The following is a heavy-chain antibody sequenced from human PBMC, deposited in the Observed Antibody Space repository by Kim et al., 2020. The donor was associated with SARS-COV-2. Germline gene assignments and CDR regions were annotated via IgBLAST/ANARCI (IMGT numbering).Heavy chain of an antibody. CDR1: GFTFGSYG. J-gene: IGHJ3*02. CDR2: IWYDGSNK. V-gene: IGHV3-33*01. Sequence: GGSLRLSCAASGFTFGSYGMHWVRQAPGKGLEWVAVIWYDGSNKYYADSVKGRFTISRDNSKNTLYLQMNSLRAEDTAVYYCASQGVTVVTDAFDIWGQGTMVTVSS. D-gene: IGHD2-15*01. CDR3: ASQGVTVVTDAFDI.